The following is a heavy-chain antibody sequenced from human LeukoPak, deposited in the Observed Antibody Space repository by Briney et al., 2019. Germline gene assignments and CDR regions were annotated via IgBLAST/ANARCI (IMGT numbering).Heavy chain of an antibody. V-gene: IGHV3-7*01. CDR1: GFTFSSYW. D-gene: IGHD6-13*01. J-gene: IGHJ4*02. CDR3: ARGGYSSSWYFDY. Sequence: HPGGSLRLSCAASGFTFSSYWMSWVRQAPGKGLEWVANIKQDGSEKYYVDSVKGRFTISRDNAKNSLYLQMNSLRAEDTAVYYCARGGYSSSWYFDYWGQGTLVTVSS. CDR2: IKQDGSEK.